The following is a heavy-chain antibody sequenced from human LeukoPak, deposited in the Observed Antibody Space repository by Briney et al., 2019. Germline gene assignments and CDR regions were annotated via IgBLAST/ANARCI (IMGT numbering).Heavy chain of an antibody. CDR3: ASGGGGYRQPLDY. Sequence: SETLSLTCTVSGGSISTYYWCWIRQPPGKGLEWIGYIYYSGSTNYNPSLKSRVTISVDTSKNQFSLKLSSVTPADTAVYYCASGGGGYRQPLDYWGQGTLVTVSS. V-gene: IGHV4-59*01. CDR2: IYYSGST. J-gene: IGHJ4*02. D-gene: IGHD3-22*01. CDR1: GGSISTYY.